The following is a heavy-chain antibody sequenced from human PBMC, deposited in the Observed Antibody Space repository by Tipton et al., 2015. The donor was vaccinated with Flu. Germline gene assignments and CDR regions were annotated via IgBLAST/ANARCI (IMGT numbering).Heavy chain of an antibody. CDR1: GDSIGYPYF. D-gene: IGHD6-13*01. J-gene: IGHJ5*02. CDR2: IYYSDNT. V-gene: IGHV4-39*01. CDR3: ARRPAYSSSWYTGWFDP. Sequence: TLSLTCSVSGDSIGYPYFWGWIRQAPGKGLEWIGNIYYSDNTNYNPSLKSRVTISVDTSKNQFSLKLSSVTAADTAVYYCARRPAYSSSWYTGWFDPWGLGTLVTVSS.